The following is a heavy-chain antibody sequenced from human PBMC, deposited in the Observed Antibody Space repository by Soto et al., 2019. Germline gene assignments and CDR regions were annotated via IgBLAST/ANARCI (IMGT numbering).Heavy chain of an antibody. V-gene: IGHV4-34*01. CDR1: GGSFSGYY. CDR3: ARGIRGVNTYYYYYMDV. J-gene: IGHJ6*03. CDR2: INHSGST. D-gene: IGHD3-10*01. Sequence: PSETLSLTCAVYGGSFSGYYWSWIRQPPGKGLEWIGEINHSGSTNYNPSLKSRVTISVDTSRNQFSLKLSSVTAADTAVYYCARGIRGVNTYYYYYMDVWGKGTTVTSP.